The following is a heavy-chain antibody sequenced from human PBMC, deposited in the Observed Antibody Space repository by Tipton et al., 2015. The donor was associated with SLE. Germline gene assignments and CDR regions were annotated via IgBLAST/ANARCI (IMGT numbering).Heavy chain of an antibody. CDR1: GFTFSSYA. V-gene: IGHV3-23*01. D-gene: IGHD3-3*01. Sequence: SLRLSCAASGFTFSSYAMSWVRQAPGKGLEWVSAISGSGGSTYYADSVKGRFTISRDNSKNTLYLQMNSLRAEDTAVYYCARIGPYDFWSGSYDAFDIWGQGTMVTVSS. CDR3: ARIGPYDFWSGSYDAFDI. CDR2: ISGSGGST. J-gene: IGHJ3*02.